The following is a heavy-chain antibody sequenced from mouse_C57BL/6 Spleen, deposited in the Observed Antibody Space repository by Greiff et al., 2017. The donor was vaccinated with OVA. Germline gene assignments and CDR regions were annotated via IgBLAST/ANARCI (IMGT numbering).Heavy chain of an antibody. CDR3: ARDGYGSRDYAMDY. D-gene: IGHD1-1*01. CDR2: ISDGGSYT. CDR1: GFTFSSYA. V-gene: IGHV5-4*01. J-gene: IGHJ4*01. Sequence: EVKLMESGGGLVKPGGSLKLSCAASGFTFSSYAMSWVRQTPEKRLEWVATISDGGSYTYYPDNVKGRFTISRDNAKNNLYLQMSHLKSEDTAMYYCARDGYGSRDYAMDYWGQGTSVTVSS.